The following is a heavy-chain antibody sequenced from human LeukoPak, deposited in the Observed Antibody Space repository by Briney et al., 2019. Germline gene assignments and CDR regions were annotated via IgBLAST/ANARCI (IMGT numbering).Heavy chain of an antibody. CDR1: GHIFTVDS. V-gene: IGHV1-2*02. D-gene: IGHD2-15*01. Sequence: GASVKVSCTASGHIFTVDSIHWVRQAPGQGLEWLGWVHLNGGGTYRAQKFEGRVTMTKGSSISTASMELSGLTSDDTAVYYCATAQRCSGGTCYAWTDAFHVWGQGTMVIVPS. J-gene: IGHJ3*01. CDR2: VHLNGGGT. CDR3: ATAQRCSGGTCYAWTDAFHV.